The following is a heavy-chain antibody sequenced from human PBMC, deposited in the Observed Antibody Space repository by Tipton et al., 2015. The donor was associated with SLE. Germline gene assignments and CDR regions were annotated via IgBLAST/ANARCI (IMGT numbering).Heavy chain of an antibody. CDR3: ARRWLRYYYYGMAF. Sequence: TLSLTCAVYGGSFSGYYWSWIRQPPGKGLEWIGEINHSGSTNYNPSLKSRVTISVDTSKNQFSLKLSSVTAADTAVYYCARRWLRYYYYGMAFWGQATTVTVSS. D-gene: IGHD5-12*01. V-gene: IGHV4-34*01. CDR2: INHSGST. J-gene: IGHJ6*02. CDR1: GGSFSGYY.